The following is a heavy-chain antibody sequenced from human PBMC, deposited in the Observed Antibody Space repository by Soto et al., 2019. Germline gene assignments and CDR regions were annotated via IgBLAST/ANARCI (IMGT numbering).Heavy chain of an antibody. CDR1: GGSFSGYY. CDR2: INHSGST. Sequence: QVQLQQWGAGLLKPSETLSLTCAVYGGSFSGYYWSWIRQPPGKGLEWIGEINHSGSTNYNPSLKSRVTTSVDTSKNQFSLKLSAVTAADTAVYYCARAQWDLIPFDPWGQGTLVTVSS. J-gene: IGHJ5*02. D-gene: IGHD1-26*01. CDR3: ARAQWDLIPFDP. V-gene: IGHV4-34*01.